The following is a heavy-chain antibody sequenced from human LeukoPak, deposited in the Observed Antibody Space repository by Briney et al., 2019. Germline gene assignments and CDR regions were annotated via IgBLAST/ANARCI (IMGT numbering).Heavy chain of an antibody. V-gene: IGHV4-59*01. Sequence: SETLSLTCTVSGGSISSYYWSWIRQPPGKGLEWIGYIYYSGSTNYNPSLKSRVTISVDTSKNQFSLKLSSVTAADTAVYYCPRRVGAHDFFDYWGQGTLVTVSS. CDR3: PRRVGAHDFFDY. CDR1: GGSISSYY. CDR2: IYYSGST. D-gene: IGHD1-26*01. J-gene: IGHJ4*02.